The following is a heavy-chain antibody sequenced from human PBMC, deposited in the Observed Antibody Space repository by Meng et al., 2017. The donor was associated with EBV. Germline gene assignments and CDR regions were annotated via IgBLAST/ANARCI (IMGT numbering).Heavy chain of an antibody. CDR2: INPRGGST. J-gene: IGHJ5*02. D-gene: IGHD6-13*01. CDR1: GYNFTRYY. Sequence: VDALQSGVKGTQAEALVKASCQDSGYNFTRYYIHWVRQAAGRGLEWMGIINPRGGSTSYAQKFQGSATMTRDTSTSTVYMELSSLRSEDTAVYYCARNGIAAWGWFDPWGQGTLVTVSS. V-gene: IGHV1-46*01. CDR3: ARNGIAAWGWFDP.